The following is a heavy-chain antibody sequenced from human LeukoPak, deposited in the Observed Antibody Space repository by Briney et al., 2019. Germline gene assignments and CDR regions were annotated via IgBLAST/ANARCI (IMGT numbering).Heavy chain of an antibody. CDR2: IYYSGST. CDR3: AREPPHYDILTGSFDY. J-gene: IGHJ4*02. Sequence: SETLSLTCTVSGGSISSSSYYWGWIRQPPGKGLEWIGSIYYSGSTYYNPSLKSRVTMSVDTSKNQFSLKLSSVTAADTAVYYCAREPPHYDILTGSFDYWGQGTLVTVSS. CDR1: GGSISSSSYY. V-gene: IGHV4-39*07. D-gene: IGHD3-9*01.